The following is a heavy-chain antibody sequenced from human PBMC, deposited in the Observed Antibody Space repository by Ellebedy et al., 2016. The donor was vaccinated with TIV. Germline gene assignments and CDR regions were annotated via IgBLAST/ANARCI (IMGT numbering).Heavy chain of an antibody. CDR1: GFTFSSYS. CDR3: AGMMGMSAFHF. J-gene: IGHJ3*01. V-gene: IGHV3-30*02. Sequence: GESLKISCAASGFTFSSYSINWVRHAPGKGPEWLANIRYDGGNIQYADSVRGRFTISRDNSKNTLFLQMNSLRTEDTAVYYCAGMMGMSAFHFWGQGTVVTVSS. CDR2: IRYDGGNI. D-gene: IGHD7-27*01.